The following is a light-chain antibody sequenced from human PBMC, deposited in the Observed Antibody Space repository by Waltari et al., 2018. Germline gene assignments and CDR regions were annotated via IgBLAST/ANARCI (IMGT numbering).Light chain of an antibody. CDR3: QQYNGQWT. V-gene: IGKV1-5*03. CDR1: QNINSR. CDR2: RAS. Sequence: DIQMTQSPSALSASVGDRVTITCRASQNINSRLAWYQQKPGKAPKLLIYRASSLESEVPSRFSGSGSGTEFTLTISSLQPDDFATYYCQQYNGQWTFGQGTKVEIK. J-gene: IGKJ1*01.